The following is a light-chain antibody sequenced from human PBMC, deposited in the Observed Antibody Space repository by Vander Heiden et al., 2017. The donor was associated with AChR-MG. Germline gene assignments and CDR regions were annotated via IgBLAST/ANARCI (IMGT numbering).Light chain of an antibody. CDR1: QSVVHN. CDR2: KVS. V-gene: IGKV2-30*02. Sequence: VVMTQSPLSLPVTPGQPASISCRSSQSVVHNLNWFQQRPGQAPRRLLYKVSNRDSGVPDRFSGSGSGTDFTLKISRVEAEDVGIYYCMQATHWPWTFGQGTKVEI. J-gene: IGKJ1*01. CDR3: MQATHWPWT.